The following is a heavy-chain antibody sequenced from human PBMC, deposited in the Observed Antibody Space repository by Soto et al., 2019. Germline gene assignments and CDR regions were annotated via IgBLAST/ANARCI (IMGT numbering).Heavy chain of an antibody. Sequence: QLQLVQSGGEVKTPGASVKVSCTTSGYTFTSHGISWVRQAPGQGLEWMGWISTYNGKTDYAQKFQGRVTMTADTRTSTVYMEMGSLRSDDTAVYYCARLLTEGATYREDAFDMWGQGTKVTVSS. J-gene: IGHJ3*02. V-gene: IGHV1-18*01. CDR1: GYTFTSHG. D-gene: IGHD1-26*01. CDR2: ISTYNGKT. CDR3: ARLLTEGATYREDAFDM.